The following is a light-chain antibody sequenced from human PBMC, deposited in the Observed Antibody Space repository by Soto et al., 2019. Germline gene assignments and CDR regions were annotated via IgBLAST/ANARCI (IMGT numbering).Light chain of an antibody. V-gene: IGLV1-40*01. J-gene: IGLJ2*01. CDR1: SYKIGAGYD. CDR3: QSSDSSLSGSVV. Sequence: QSVLTQPPSVSGAPGQRVTISCAGTSYKIGAGYDVNWYQQLPGTAPKLLIYDDSNRPSGVPDRFSGSKSATSASLAITGLQAEDEANYYCQSSDSSLSGSVVFGGGTKLTVL. CDR2: DDS.